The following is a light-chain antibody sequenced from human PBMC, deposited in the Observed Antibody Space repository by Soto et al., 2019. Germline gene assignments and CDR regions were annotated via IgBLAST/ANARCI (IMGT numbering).Light chain of an antibody. CDR2: FGS. V-gene: IGKV2-28*01. J-gene: IGKJ5*01. Sequence: EIGMTQYPLTLPFSPGEPSSISCRSSQSLLYNNTYNYLDWYVQKPGQSPQLLIYFGSNRAPGVPDRFSGSGSGTDFTLKINRVEAEDVGTYYCMQALQSLTFCQGTRLE. CDR1: QSLLYNNTYNY. CDR3: MQALQSLT.